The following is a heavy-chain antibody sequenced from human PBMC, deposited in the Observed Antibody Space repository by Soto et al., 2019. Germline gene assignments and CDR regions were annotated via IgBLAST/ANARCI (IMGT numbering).Heavy chain of an antibody. CDR3: ARGGHVVVVTAALDY. D-gene: IGHD2-21*02. V-gene: IGHV1-46*01. CDR2: VNPSGGHT. Sequence: QVQLMQSGAEVKKPGASVKVSCKASGDTFTDYYIHWVRQAPGQGLEWMGTVNPSGGHTTYAQHFVGRVTMTRDTSTSTLDMELTSLTSEDTAVYYCARGGHVVVVTAALDYWGQGTLVTVSS. CDR1: GDTFTDYY. J-gene: IGHJ4*02.